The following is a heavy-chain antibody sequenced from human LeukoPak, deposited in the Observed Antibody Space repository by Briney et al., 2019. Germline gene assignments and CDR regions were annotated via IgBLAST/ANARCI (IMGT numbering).Heavy chain of an antibody. D-gene: IGHD1-26*01. Sequence: PGGSLRLSCAASGFTFSSYWMSWVRQAPGKGLEWVAIIKQDGSEKYYVDSVKGRFTISRGNAKNSLYLQMNSLRAEDTAVYYCARAQWKPAKYYFDYWGQGTLVTVSS. CDR1: GFTFSSYW. CDR2: IKQDGSEK. J-gene: IGHJ4*02. V-gene: IGHV3-7*01. CDR3: ARAQWKPAKYYFDY.